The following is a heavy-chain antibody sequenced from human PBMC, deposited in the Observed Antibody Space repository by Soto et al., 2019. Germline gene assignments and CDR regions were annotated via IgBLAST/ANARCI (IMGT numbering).Heavy chain of an antibody. CDR2: IVVGSGNT. CDR1: GFTFTSSA. D-gene: IGHD3-3*01. V-gene: IGHV1-58*01. CDR3: AAPGSGYHYYYYYGMDV. J-gene: IGHJ6*02. Sequence: SVKVSCKASGFTFTSSAAQWVRQARGQRLEWIGWIVVGSGNTNYAQKFQERVTITRDMSTSTAYMELSSLRSEDTAVYYCAAPGSGYHYYYYYGMDVWGQGTTVTVSS.